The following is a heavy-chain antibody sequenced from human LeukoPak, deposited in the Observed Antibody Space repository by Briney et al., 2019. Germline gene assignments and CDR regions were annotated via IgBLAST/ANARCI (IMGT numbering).Heavy chain of an antibody. CDR3: AKSNGYGLVDI. CDR2: IFYSGST. Sequence: ASDTLSLTCTVSGGSISTSSYYWGWVRQPPGKGLEWIGNIFYSGSTYYIPSLKSRVTISLDTSRNQFSLKLNSVTAADTAVYYCAKSNGYGLVDIWGRGTMVTVSS. V-gene: IGHV4-39*07. D-gene: IGHD3-10*01. CDR1: GGSISTSSYY. J-gene: IGHJ3*02.